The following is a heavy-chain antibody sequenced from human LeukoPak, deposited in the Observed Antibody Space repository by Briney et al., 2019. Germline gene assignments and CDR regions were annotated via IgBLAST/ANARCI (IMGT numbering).Heavy chain of an antibody. J-gene: IGHJ4*01. Sequence: GGSLRLSCGVSGFTFSSYWMNWVRQAPGKGLEWVASIKQDGGEKSYVDSVKGRFTISRDNAKNSLYLQMSSLRAEDTAVYYCARDGTAAGLYFDLWGQGTLVTASS. D-gene: IGHD6-13*01. CDR1: GFTFSSYW. CDR3: ARDGTAAGLYFDL. V-gene: IGHV3-7*01. CDR2: IKQDGGEK.